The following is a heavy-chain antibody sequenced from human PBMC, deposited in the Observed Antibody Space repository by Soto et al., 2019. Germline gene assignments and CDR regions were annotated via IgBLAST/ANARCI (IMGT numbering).Heavy chain of an antibody. CDR1: GGSVSSGGYY. D-gene: IGHD1-1*01. V-gene: IGHV4-61*08. J-gene: IGHJ5*02. CDR3: ATEATTPSWFDP. CDR2: MYYSRST. Sequence: PSETLSLTCTVSGGSVSSGGYYWSWIRQPPGKGLEWIGHMYYSRSTNYNPSLKSRVTISVDTSKNQFSLWLSSVTNADTAVYYCATEATTPSWFDPWGQGALVTVSS.